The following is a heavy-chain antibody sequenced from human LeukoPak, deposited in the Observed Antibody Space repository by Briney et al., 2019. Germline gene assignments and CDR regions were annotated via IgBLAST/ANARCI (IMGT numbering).Heavy chain of an antibody. V-gene: IGHV3-48*04. CDR1: GFTFSSYS. Sequence: GGSLRLSCAASGFTFSSYSMNWVRQAPGKGLEWVSYISSSSSTIYYADSVKGRFTISRDNAKNSLYLQMNSLRAEDTAVYYCARDGGQQLDQYFDYWGQGTLVTVSS. J-gene: IGHJ4*02. D-gene: IGHD6-13*01. CDR3: ARDGGQQLDQYFDY. CDR2: ISSSSSTI.